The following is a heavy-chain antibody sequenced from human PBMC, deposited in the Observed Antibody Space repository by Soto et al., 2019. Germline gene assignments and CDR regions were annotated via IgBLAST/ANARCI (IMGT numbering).Heavy chain of an antibody. Sequence: GGSLRLPRAASAFTLSNEWMLWVRQAPGKGLVWVSRINSDGSSTSYADSVKGRFTISSDNAKNTLYLQMNSLRAEDMAVHCCVNFDWSHHFRGQGTTVPVSS. CDR3: VNFDWSHHF. D-gene: IGHD3-9*01. J-gene: IGHJ6*02. V-gene: IGHV3-74*01. CDR1: AFTLSNEW. CDR2: INSDGSST.